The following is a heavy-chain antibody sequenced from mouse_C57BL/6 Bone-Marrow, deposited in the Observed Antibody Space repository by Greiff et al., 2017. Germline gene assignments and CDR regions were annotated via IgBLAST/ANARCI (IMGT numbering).Heavy chain of an antibody. CDR3: ARDLLCYYGFDY. V-gene: IGHV5-4*01. J-gene: IGHJ2*01. Sequence: EVHLVESGGGLVKPGGSLKLSCAASGFTFSSYAMSWVRQTPEKRLEWVATISDGGSYTYYPDNVKGRFTISRDNAKNNLYLQMSHLKSEDTAMYYCARDLLCYYGFDYWGQGTTLTVSS. CDR2: ISDGGSYT. D-gene: IGHD1-1*01. CDR1: GFTFSSYA.